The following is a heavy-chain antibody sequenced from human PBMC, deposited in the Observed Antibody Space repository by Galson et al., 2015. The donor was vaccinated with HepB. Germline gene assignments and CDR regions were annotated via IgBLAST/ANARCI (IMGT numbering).Heavy chain of an antibody. CDR2: ISHSGST. CDR3: ARLYEGGSSWFHGRPFDI. Sequence: DTLSLTCAVHGGSFSDYYWSWIRHTPGKGLEWIGEISHSGSTNYNPSLKSRATISEDTSKKQFSLKVNSVTVADTAVYYCARLYEGGSSWFHGRPFDIWGQGTMVTVSS. J-gene: IGHJ3*02. D-gene: IGHD6-13*01. CDR1: GGSFSDYY. V-gene: IGHV4-34*01.